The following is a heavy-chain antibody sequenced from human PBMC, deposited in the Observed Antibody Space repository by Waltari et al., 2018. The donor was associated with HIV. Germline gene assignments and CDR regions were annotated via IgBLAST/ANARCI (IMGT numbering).Heavy chain of an antibody. CDR2: MSSFNANT. V-gene: IGHV1-18*01. CDR1: GYIVTNYG. Sequence: QVHLVQSGAEVKMPGASVRVSCKTSGYIVTNYGVSWVRQAPGEGLEGLGWMSSFNANTNYAQRLHGIVTLTTDTSTRTAYMELRSLRADDTAVYYCARGLGGSYYYGVDDWGQGTTVTVSS. J-gene: IGHJ6*02. CDR3: ARGLGGSYYYGVDD.